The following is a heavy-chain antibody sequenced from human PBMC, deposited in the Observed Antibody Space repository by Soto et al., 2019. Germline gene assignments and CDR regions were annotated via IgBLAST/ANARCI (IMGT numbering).Heavy chain of an antibody. CDR2: IYSNDGK. D-gene: IGHD2-2*01. Sequence: ESGPTLVNPTETLTLTCTVSGFSLYSAGMGVTWIRQPPGKALEWLAHIYSNDGKSYSASLKTRLTISKDPSKSQVVLTMTNMGPVDTGTYFCARSVSLPASADNWFDPWGQGTPVTVS. CDR1: GFSLYSAGMG. J-gene: IGHJ5*02. V-gene: IGHV2-26*01. CDR3: ARSVSLPASADNWFDP.